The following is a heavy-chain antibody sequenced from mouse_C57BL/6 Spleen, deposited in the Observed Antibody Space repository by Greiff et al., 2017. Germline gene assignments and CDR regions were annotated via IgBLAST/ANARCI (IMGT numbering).Heavy chain of an antibody. D-gene: IGHD1-1*01. CDR1: GYTFTDYN. V-gene: IGHV1-22*01. CDR3: ASGATVVAGDY. J-gene: IGHJ2*01. Sequence: EVQRVESGPELVKPGASVKMSCKASGYTFTDYNMHWVKQSHGKSLEWIGYINPNNGGTSYNQKFKGKATLTVNKSSSTAYMELRSLTSEDSAVYYCASGATVVAGDYWGQGTTLTVSS. CDR2: INPNNGGT.